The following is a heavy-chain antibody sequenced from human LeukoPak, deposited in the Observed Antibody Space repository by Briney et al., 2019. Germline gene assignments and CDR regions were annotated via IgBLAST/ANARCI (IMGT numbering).Heavy chain of an antibody. CDR1: GFTFSSYS. CDR3: ARTSVAAAISPYYFDY. V-gene: IGHV3-21*01. J-gene: IGHJ4*02. CDR2: ISSSSNYR. D-gene: IGHD2-2*02. Sequence: GGSLRLSCAASGFTFSSYSMNWVRQAPGKGLEWVSFISSSSNYRYYADSVKGRFTISRDNARNSLYLQMASLRAEDTAVYYRARTSVAAAISPYYFDYWGQGTLVTVSS.